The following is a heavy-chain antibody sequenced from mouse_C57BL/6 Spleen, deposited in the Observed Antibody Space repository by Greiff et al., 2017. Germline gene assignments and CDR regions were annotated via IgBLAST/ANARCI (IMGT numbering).Heavy chain of an antibody. J-gene: IGHJ3*01. V-gene: IGHV1-39*01. CDR2: INPNYGTT. CDR3: ARAFNYGSSYWFAY. CDR1: GYSFTDYN. D-gene: IGHD1-1*01. Sequence: VQLQQSGPELVKPGASVKISCKASGYSFTDYNMNWVKQSNGKSLEWIGVINPNYGTTSYNQKFKGKATLTVDKSSSTAYMQLNSLTSEDSAVYYCARAFNYGSSYWFAYWGQGTLVTVSA.